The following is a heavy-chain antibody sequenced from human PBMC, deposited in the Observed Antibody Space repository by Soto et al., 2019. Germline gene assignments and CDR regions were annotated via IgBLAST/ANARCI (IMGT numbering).Heavy chain of an antibody. J-gene: IGHJ5*02. CDR2: INTDGSST. V-gene: IGHV3-74*01. Sequence: EVQLVESGGGLVQPGGSLRLSCAVSGFTFSNYWMHWVRQAPGKGLVWVSRINTDGSSTSYADFVKGRFTISRDNGRNTLFLQMNSLTAEDTAVYYCARFRVDGDYVPWGHGTLVTVSA. D-gene: IGHD4-17*01. CDR1: GFTFSNYW. CDR3: ARFRVDGDYVP.